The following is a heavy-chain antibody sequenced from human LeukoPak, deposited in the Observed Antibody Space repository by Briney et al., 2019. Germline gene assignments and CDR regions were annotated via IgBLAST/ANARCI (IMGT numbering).Heavy chain of an antibody. V-gene: IGHV3-15*05. Sequence: GGSLRLSRAASGFTFTNAWMSWVRQAPGKGLEWVGRIKSKTDGGTTDYAAPVKGRFTISRDDSENTLHMQMNSLKTEDTAVYYCTTGSVSGYWGQGTLVTVSS. CDR1: GFTFTNAW. CDR3: TTGSVSGY. J-gene: IGHJ4*02. D-gene: IGHD5/OR15-5a*01. CDR2: IKSKTDGGTT.